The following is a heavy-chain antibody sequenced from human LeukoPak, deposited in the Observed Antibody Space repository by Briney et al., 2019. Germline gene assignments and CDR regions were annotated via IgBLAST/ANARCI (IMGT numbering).Heavy chain of an antibody. Sequence: SETLSLTCAVYGGSFSGYYWSWIRQPPGKGLEWIGEINHSGSTNYNPSLKSRVTISVDTSKNQFSLKLSSVTAADTAVYYCAGSSSWYGGYFDYWGQGTLVTVSS. CDR2: INHSGST. D-gene: IGHD6-13*01. V-gene: IGHV4-34*01. J-gene: IGHJ4*02. CDR1: GGSFSGYY. CDR3: AGSSSWYGGYFDY.